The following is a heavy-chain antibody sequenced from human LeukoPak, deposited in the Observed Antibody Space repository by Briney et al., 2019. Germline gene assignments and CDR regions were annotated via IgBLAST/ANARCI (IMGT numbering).Heavy chain of an antibody. CDR1: GFTFRTYW. J-gene: IGHJ4*02. Sequence: GGSLRLSCAVSGFTFRTYWMHWVRQAPGKGLVWVSRINEDGSTTNYADSVKGRSTIFRDNAKNTLYLQMNSLRAEDTAVYYCVRDLGGRSGHWGQGTLVTVSS. V-gene: IGHV3-74*01. D-gene: IGHD1-26*01. CDR3: VRDLGGRSGH. CDR2: INEDGSTT.